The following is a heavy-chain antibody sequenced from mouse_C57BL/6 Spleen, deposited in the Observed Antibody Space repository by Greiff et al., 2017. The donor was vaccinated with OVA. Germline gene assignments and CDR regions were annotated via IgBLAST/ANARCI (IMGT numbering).Heavy chain of an antibody. CDR3: ARDLYAMDY. V-gene: IGHV1-19*01. CDR2: INPYNGGP. Sequence: EVQLQQSGPVLVKPGASVKMSCKASGYTFTDYYMNWVKQSHGKSLEWIGVINPYNGGPSYNQKFKGKATLTVDKSSSTAYMELNSLTSEDSAVYYCARDLYAMDYWGQGTSVTVSS. J-gene: IGHJ4*01. CDR1: GYTFTDYY.